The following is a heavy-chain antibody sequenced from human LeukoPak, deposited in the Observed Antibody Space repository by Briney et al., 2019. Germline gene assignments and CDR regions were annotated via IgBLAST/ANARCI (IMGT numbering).Heavy chain of an antibody. CDR3: ARDQGSGWWAY. J-gene: IGHJ4*02. D-gene: IGHD6-19*01. V-gene: IGHV3-21*01. CDR1: GFTFRSYN. CDR2: ISSSSSSI. Sequence: GESLKISCAASGFTFRSYNFHWVRQAPGKGLEWVSFISSSSSSIYYADSVKGRFTISRDNAKNSLYLQVNSLRAEDTAVYYCARDQGSGWWAYWGQGTLVTVSS.